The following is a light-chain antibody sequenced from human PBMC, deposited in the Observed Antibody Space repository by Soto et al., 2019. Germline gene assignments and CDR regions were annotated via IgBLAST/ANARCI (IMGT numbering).Light chain of an antibody. CDR3: QEVNYYPST. CDR2: DAS. Sequence: IQTTQSPSTLSGSVGDTDTIPCRASQTISSWLAWYQQKPGKAPKLLIYDASSLASGVPSRFSGSGSGTEFTLTISSLQPDDFTTYYCQEVNYYPSTFGGGTKVDIK. J-gene: IGKJ4*01. V-gene: IGKV1-5*01. CDR1: QTISSW.